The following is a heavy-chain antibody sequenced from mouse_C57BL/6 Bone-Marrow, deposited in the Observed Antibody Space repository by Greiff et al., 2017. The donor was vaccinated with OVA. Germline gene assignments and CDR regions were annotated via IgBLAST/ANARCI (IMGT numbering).Heavy chain of an antibody. Sequence: EVMLVESGGGLVKPGGSLKLSCEASGFTFSDYGMHWVRQAPEKGLEWVAYISSGSSTIYYADTVKGRFTISRDNAKNTLFLQMTSLRSEDTAMYYCARTRLSYAMDYWGQGTSVTVSS. D-gene: IGHD1-2*01. CDR2: ISSGSSTI. CDR3: ARTRLSYAMDY. V-gene: IGHV5-17*01. CDR1: GFTFSDYG. J-gene: IGHJ4*01.